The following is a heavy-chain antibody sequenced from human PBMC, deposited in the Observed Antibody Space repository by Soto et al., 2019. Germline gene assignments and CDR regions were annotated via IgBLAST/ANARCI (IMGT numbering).Heavy chain of an antibody. V-gene: IGHV4-39*02. D-gene: IGHD2-2*01. CDR2: IFYTGTT. Sequence: PSETLSLTCSVSGGSISYNSYYWCWIRQPPGKGLEWVGGIFYTGTTYYSPPLKDRVTISVDTSKNSFSLNLTSVTAADTAVYFCARLVVVAPVANAWGQGXLVTVYS. CDR1: GGSISYNSYY. J-gene: IGHJ5*02. CDR3: ARLVVVAPVANA.